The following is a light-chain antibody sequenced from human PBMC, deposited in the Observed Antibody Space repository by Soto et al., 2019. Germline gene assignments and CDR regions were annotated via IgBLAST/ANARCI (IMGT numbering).Light chain of an antibody. Sequence: EIVMTQSPDTLSVSPGEGATLSCRVSQSIRSNLAWYQQRPGQAPRLLMYGASTRADGIPARFTGSGSGTEFTLTISGLQSDDFAVYFCQQYNNWPPWTFGHGTKVDIK. CDR1: QSIRSN. CDR3: QQYNNWPPWT. V-gene: IGKV3-15*01. CDR2: GAS. J-gene: IGKJ1*01.